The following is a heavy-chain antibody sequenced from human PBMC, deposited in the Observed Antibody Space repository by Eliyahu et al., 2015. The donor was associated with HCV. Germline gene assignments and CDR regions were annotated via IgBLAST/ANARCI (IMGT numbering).Heavy chain of an antibody. CDR3: AKRAVTTSTDY. V-gene: IGHV3-23*01. J-gene: IGHJ4*02. CDR2: ISNTGGDT. Sequence: SGGGLVQRGESLRLSCVASGFTFRTYAMSWVRQAPGKGLEWVSAISNTGGDTYYTDSVKGRFTISRDNAKNTLYLQMNSLRAEDSATYYCAKRAVTTSTDYWGQGTLVSVSS. CDR1: GFTFRTYA. D-gene: IGHD4-17*01.